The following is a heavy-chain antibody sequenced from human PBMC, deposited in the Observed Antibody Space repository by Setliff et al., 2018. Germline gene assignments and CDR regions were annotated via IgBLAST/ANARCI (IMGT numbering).Heavy chain of an antibody. D-gene: IGHD5-18*01. CDR1: PYSFSGYY. Sequence: ASVKVSCKTSPYSFSGYYIHWVRQAPGQGLEWMGWINTNSGDTRYAQKFQGRVTMTRDTSISTAYMELSRLRSDDTAVYYCAREGVDTRSSTDYRYYMDVWGKGTTVTVSS. J-gene: IGHJ6*03. CDR2: INTNSGDT. V-gene: IGHV1-2*02. CDR3: AREGVDTRSSTDYRYYMDV.